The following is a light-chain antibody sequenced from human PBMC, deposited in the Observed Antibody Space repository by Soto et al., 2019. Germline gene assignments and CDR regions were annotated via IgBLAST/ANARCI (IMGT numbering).Light chain of an antibody. V-gene: IGKV3-20*01. CDR1: QTVSNSY. Sequence: EIVLTQSPGTLSLSPGERATLSCRASQTVSNSYIAWYQQKPGQAPRLLIYGASSRATGIPDRFSGSESGTHFTLTISRLEPEDLAVYHCQQYGSSPWTFGQGTKVEIK. CDR3: QQYGSSPWT. J-gene: IGKJ1*01. CDR2: GAS.